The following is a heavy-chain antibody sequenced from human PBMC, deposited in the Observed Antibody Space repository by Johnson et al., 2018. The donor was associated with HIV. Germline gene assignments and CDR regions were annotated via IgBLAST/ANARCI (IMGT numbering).Heavy chain of an antibody. CDR1: GFTFSSSW. CDR3: ARVWVVEVARGAFDI. J-gene: IGHJ3*02. CDR2: VKQDGSEK. Sequence: VQLVESGGGLAQPGGSLRLSCAASGFTFSSSWMAWVRQAPGKGLEWVANVKQDGSEKNYVASVKGRFTISRDNAKNSMYLQMNSLRGEDTAVYYCARVWVVEVARGAFDIWGQGTMVTVSS. D-gene: IGHD2-15*01. V-gene: IGHV3-7*01.